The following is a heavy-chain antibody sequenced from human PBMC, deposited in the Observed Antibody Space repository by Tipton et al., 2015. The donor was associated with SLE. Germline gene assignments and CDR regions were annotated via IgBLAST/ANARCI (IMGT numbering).Heavy chain of an antibody. CDR3: ARDGGSGSYYNPPFDY. CDR2: IIPIFGTA. V-gene: IGHV1-69*06. Sequence: QPGAEVKKPGSSVKVSCKASGGTFSSYAISWVRQAPGQGLEWMGGIIPIFGTANYAQKFQGRVTITADKSTSTAYMELSSLRSEDTAVYYCARDGGSGSYYNPPFDYWGQGTLVTVSS. CDR1: GGTFSSYA. D-gene: IGHD3-10*01. J-gene: IGHJ4*02.